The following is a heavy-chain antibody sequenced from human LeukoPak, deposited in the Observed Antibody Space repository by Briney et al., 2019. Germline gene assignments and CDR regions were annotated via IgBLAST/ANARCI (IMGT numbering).Heavy chain of an antibody. CDR3: ARVWCSSTSCHYGMDV. CDR1: GYTFTGYY. Sequence: GASVKVSCKASGYTFTGYYTHWVRQAPGQGLEWMGRISPNSGGANYAQKFQGRVTMTRDTSISTAYMELSRLRSDDTAVYYCARVWCSSTSCHYGMDVWGQGTTVTVSS. J-gene: IGHJ6*02. D-gene: IGHD2-2*01. CDR2: ISPNSGGA. V-gene: IGHV1-2*06.